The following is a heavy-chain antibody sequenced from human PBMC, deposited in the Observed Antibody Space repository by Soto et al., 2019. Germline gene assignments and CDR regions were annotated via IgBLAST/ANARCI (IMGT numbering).Heavy chain of an antibody. CDR1: GYTFSNYY. V-gene: IGHV1-46*01. CDR2: INPSGGGT. CDR3: ARGPKLTDFGDRGYYGMDV. Sequence: QVHLVQSGAEVKKPGASVTFPCKASGYTFSNYYMHWVRQAPGQGLEWVGIINPSGGGTTYAQNSQGRVTMTRDTATSTVYMTLNSLRSEDTAVYYCARGPKLTDFGDRGYYGMDVWGHGTTVTVSS. J-gene: IGHJ6*02. D-gene: IGHD4-17*01.